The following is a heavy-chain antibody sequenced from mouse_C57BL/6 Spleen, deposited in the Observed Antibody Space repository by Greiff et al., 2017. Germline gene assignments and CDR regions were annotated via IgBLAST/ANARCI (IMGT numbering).Heavy chain of an antibody. CDR2: INPSSGYT. D-gene: IGHD2-4*01. CDR1: GYTFTSYW. CDR3: AYDYDGFAY. V-gene: IGHV1-7*01. Sequence: VQLQQSGAELAKPGASVKLSCKASGYTFTSYWMHWVKRRPGQGLEWIGYINPSSGYTKYNQKFKDKATLTADKSSSTDYMKLSSLTYEDSAVYYCAYDYDGFAYWGQGTLVTVSA. J-gene: IGHJ3*01.